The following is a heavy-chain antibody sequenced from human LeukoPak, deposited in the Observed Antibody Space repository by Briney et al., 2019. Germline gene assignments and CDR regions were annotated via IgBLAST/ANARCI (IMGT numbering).Heavy chain of an antibody. CDR3: SRGLDSRKLGY. J-gene: IGHJ4*02. V-gene: IGHV4-31*03. D-gene: IGHD3-22*01. CDR1: GASFSSGDQY. CDR2: IRPSGRL. Sequence: SQTLSLTCTVSGASFSSGDQYWNWIRQSPGKGLEWIGSIRPSGRLHNNPSLESRVTISIDTSKNQFSLNLNSVTAADTAVYFCSRGLDSRKLGYWGQGTLVTVSS.